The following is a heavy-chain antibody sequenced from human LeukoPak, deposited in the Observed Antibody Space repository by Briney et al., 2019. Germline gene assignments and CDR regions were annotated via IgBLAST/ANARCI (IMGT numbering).Heavy chain of an antibody. CDR3: ARTYNCDSIISQGHFDY. CDR1: GFTFSSYA. V-gene: IGHV3-74*01. CDR2: IISGGSST. J-gene: IGHJ4*02. Sequence: PGGSLRLSCAASGFTFSSYAMHWVRQAPGKGLVWVSRIISGGSSTFYADSVKGRFTISRDNSKNTLYLQMNSLRAEDTAVYYCARTYNCDSIISQGHFDYCGQGTLVSVSS. D-gene: IGHD3-22*01.